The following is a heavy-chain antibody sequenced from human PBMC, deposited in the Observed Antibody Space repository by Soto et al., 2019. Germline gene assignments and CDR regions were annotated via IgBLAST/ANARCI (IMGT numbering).Heavy chain of an antibody. CDR3: AAARYYYVPPYGMYV. CDR2: IVVGSGNT. J-gene: IGHJ6*02. V-gene: IGHV1-58*01. D-gene: IGHD3-10*02. CDR1: GFTFTSSA. Sequence: TSVKVSCKASGFTFTSSAVQWVRQARGQRLEWIGWIVVGSGNTNYAQKFQERVTITRDMSTSTAYMELSSLRSEDTAVYYCAAARYYYVPPYGMYVCGQGTPVTVSS.